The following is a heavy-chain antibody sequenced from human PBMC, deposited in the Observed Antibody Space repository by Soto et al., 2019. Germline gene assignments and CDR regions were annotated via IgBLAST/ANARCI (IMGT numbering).Heavy chain of an antibody. D-gene: IGHD4-17*01. J-gene: IGHJ3*01. V-gene: IGHV3-23*01. CDR1: GFTFSTYA. CDR3: AKDITVTTVTTFAFDV. CDR2: LSSSGTTT. Sequence: GGSLRLSCAASGFTFSTYAMSWVRQVPGKGLEWISALSSSGTTTYYTDSVKGRFTISRDNSKNTLLLQMNSLRAEDTAVYYCAKDITVTTVTTFAFDVWGQGTMVTVSS.